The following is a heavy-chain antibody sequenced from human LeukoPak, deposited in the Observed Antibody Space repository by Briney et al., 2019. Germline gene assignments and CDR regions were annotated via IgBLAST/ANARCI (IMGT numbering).Heavy chain of an antibody. CDR2: FDPEDGET. Sequence: ASVKVSCKVSGYTLTELSMHWVRQAPGKGLEWMGGFDPEDGETIYAQKFQGRVTMTEDTSTDTAYMELSSLRSEDTAVYYCATGLVVPAAHDASDIWGQGTMVTVSS. V-gene: IGHV1-24*01. D-gene: IGHD2-2*01. CDR3: ATGLVVPAAHDASDI. J-gene: IGHJ3*02. CDR1: GYTLTELS.